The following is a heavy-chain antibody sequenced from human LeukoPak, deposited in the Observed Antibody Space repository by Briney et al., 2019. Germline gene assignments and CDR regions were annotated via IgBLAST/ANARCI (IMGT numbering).Heavy chain of an antibody. D-gene: IGHD3-9*01. CDR1: GYTFTSYG. J-gene: IGHJ4*02. V-gene: IGHV1-18*01. Sequence: ASVKVSCKASGYTFTSYGISWVRQAPGQGLEWMGWISAYNGNANYAQKLQGRDTMTTDTSTSTAYMELSSLRSEDTAVYYCARADYDILTGYSIQNYYWGQGTLVTVSS. CDR2: ISAYNGNA. CDR3: ARADYDILTGYSIQNYY.